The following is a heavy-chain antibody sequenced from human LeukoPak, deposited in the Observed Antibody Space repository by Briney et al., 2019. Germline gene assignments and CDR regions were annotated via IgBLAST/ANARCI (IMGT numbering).Heavy chain of an antibody. V-gene: IGHV3-7*01. J-gene: IGHJ4*02. D-gene: IGHD6-19*01. CDR2: IKQDGSAR. CDR1: GFTFSSYW. CDR3: ARTYSSGWYDY. Sequence: GGSLRLSCAASGFTFSSYWMGWVRQAPGKGLEWVANIKQDGSARYYVDSVKGRFTISRDNAKNSLYLQMNSLRAEDTAVYYCARTYSSGWYDYWGQGTLVTVSS.